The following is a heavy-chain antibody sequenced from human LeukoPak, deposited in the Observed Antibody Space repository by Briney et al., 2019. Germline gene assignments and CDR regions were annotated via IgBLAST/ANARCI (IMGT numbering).Heavy chain of an antibody. J-gene: IGHJ3*02. V-gene: IGHV5-51*01. Sequence: GESLKISCKGSGYSFTSYWIGWVRQLPAKGLQWMGIIYPGDSDTRYSPSFQGQVTISADKSISTAYLQWSSLKASDTAMYYCARLDGCSGGSCYSGLIWGQGTMVTVSS. CDR2: IYPGDSDT. D-gene: IGHD2-15*01. CDR3: ARLDGCSGGSCYSGLI. CDR1: GYSFTSYW.